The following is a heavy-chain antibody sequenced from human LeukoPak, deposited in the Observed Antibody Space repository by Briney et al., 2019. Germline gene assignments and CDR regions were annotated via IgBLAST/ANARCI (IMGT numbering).Heavy chain of an antibody. CDR2: IYYSGST. J-gene: IGHJ4*02. CDR3: ARVGYDLLSHFDY. Sequence: SETLSLTCTVSGGSISSYYWSWIRQPPGKGLEWIGYIYYSGSTNYNPSLKSRVTISLDTSKNQFSLNLSSVTAADTAVYYCARVGYDLLSHFDYWGQGTLVTVSS. D-gene: IGHD5-12*01. CDR1: GGSISSYY. V-gene: IGHV4-59*01.